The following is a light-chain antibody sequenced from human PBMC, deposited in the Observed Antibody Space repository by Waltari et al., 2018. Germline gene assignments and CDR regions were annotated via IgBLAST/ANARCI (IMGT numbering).Light chain of an antibody. Sequence: SSELTQDPAVSVALGQPVRITCQGASLRTSYASWYQLKPGQAPVLGIYGKDKRPSGIPDRISGYSSGATSSLTITGAQAEDEADYYCSSRNGRANQVVFAGGTKVTVL. V-gene: IGLV3-19*01. CDR2: GKD. J-gene: IGLJ3*02. CDR1: SLRTSY. CDR3: SSRNGRANQVV.